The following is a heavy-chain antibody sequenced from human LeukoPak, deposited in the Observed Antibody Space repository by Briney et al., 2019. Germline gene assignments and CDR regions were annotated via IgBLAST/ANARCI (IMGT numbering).Heavy chain of an antibody. CDR2: IYYSGST. V-gene: IGHV4-59*12. J-gene: IGHJ3*02. CDR3: ARGSIQLWFGHAFDI. D-gene: IGHD5-18*01. CDR1: GGSISSYY. Sequence: SETLSLTCTVSGGSISSYYWSWIRQPPGKGLEWIGYIYYSGSTNYNPSLKSRVTISVDTSKNQFSLKLSSVTAADTAVYYCARGSIQLWFGHAFDIWGRGTMVTVSS.